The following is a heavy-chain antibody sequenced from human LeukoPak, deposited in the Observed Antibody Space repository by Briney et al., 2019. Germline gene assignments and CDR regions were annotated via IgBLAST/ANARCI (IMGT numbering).Heavy chain of an antibody. D-gene: IGHD2-15*01. CDR3: ASFYCSGGSCYQYFSYYYMDV. Sequence: PSETLSLTCTVSGGSISSSSYYWGWIRQPPGKGLEWVGSLYYSGSTYYNPSLQSRVTISVDTSKNQFSLKLNSVTAADTAVYYCASFYCSGGSCYQYFSYYYMDVWGKGTTVTISS. J-gene: IGHJ6*03. CDR2: LYYSGST. V-gene: IGHV4-39*01. CDR1: GGSISSSSYY.